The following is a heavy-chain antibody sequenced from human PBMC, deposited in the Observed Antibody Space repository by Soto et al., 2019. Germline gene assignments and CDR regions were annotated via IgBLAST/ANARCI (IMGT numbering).Heavy chain of an antibody. CDR1: GFTFDDYA. CDR3: AKDPFGVVNAFDI. V-gene: IGHV3-9*01. Sequence: EVQLVESGGGLVQPGRSLRLSCAASGFTFDDYAMHWVRQAPGKGLEWVSGISWNSGSIGYADSVKGRFTISRDNAKNSLYLQMNSLRAEDTALYYCAKDPFGVVNAFDIWGQGTMVTVSS. J-gene: IGHJ3*02. D-gene: IGHD3-3*01. CDR2: ISWNSGSI.